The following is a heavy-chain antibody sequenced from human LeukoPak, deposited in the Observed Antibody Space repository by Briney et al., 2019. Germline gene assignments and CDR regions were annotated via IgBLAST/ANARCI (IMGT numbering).Heavy chain of an antibody. Sequence: SSETLSLTCTVSGGSISSYYWSWIRQPPGKGLEWIGEIYHSGSTNYNPSLKSRVTISVDKSKNQFSLKLSSVTAADTAVYYCARDPRGYSGYPVFDYWGQGTLVTVSS. CDR2: IYHSGST. J-gene: IGHJ4*02. CDR3: ARDPRGYSGYPVFDY. V-gene: IGHV4-59*12. CDR1: GGSISSYY. D-gene: IGHD5-12*01.